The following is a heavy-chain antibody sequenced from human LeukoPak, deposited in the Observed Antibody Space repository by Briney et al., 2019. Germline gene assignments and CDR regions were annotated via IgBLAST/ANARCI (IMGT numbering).Heavy chain of an antibody. Sequence: GESLKISCKGSGYSFTSYWIGWVRQMPGKGLEWMGIIYPSDSDTRYSPSFQGQVTISADKSISTAYLQWSSLKASDTAMYYCARQRGTGELPPTSAFDIWGQGTMVTVSS. CDR1: GYSFTSYW. D-gene: IGHD1-26*01. V-gene: IGHV5-51*01. J-gene: IGHJ3*02. CDR3: ARQRGTGELPPTSAFDI. CDR2: IYPSDSDT.